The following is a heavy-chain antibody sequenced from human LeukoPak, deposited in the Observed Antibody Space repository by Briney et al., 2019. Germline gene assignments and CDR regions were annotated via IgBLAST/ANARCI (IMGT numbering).Heavy chain of an antibody. CDR2: IIPIFGTA. V-gene: IGHV1-69*13. CDR1: GGTFSSYA. CDR3: ARETAGYSPHFDY. D-gene: IGHD2-15*01. J-gene: IGHJ4*02. Sequence: SVKVSCKASGGTFSSYAISWVRQAPGQGLEWMGGIIPIFGTANYAQKFQGRVTITADESTSTAYMELSSLRSEDTAVYYCARETAGYSPHFDYWGQGTLVTVSS.